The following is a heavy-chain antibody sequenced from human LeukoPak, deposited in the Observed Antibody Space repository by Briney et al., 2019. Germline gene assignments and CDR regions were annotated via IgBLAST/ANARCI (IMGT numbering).Heavy chain of an antibody. J-gene: IGHJ4*02. Sequence: GGSLRLSCAASGFTFSTYWMHWVRQAPGKGLVWVSRIKSDGSSIKYADSVRGRFTISRDNAKNTLYLQMNSLRAEDTAVYYCARDLDYGGRSNFDHWGQGTLVTVSS. V-gene: IGHV3-74*03. CDR2: IKSDGSSI. CDR3: ARDLDYGGRSNFDH. CDR1: GFTFSTYW. D-gene: IGHD4-23*01.